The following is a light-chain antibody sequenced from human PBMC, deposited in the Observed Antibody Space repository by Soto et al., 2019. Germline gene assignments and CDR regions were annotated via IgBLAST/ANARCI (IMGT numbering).Light chain of an antibody. Sequence: DIQMTQPPSSLSAFVGDRVTITCRASQNIARYFNWYQQKPGRAPNLLIHAASTLQSGVPSRFSGSGSGTDFTLTITGLQAEDFATYYCQQTYIFPWTFGQGTKVDIK. CDR2: AAS. CDR1: QNIARY. J-gene: IGKJ1*01. V-gene: IGKV1-39*01. CDR3: QQTYIFPWT.